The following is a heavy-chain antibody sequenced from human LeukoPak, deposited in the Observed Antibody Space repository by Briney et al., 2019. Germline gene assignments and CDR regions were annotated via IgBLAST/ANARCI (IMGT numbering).Heavy chain of an antibody. D-gene: IGHD6-19*01. CDR2: IQYDGNNK. CDR1: EFTFRNYD. V-gene: IGHV3-30*02. J-gene: IGHJ4*02. CDR3: AKDQAVAGHPLDY. Sequence: PGGSLRLSCAASEFTFRNYDMHWVRQAPGKGLEWVAFIQYDGNNKYYADSVKGRFTISRDNSKNTLYLQMNSLRAEDTAVYYCAKDQAVAGHPLDYWGQGTLVTVST.